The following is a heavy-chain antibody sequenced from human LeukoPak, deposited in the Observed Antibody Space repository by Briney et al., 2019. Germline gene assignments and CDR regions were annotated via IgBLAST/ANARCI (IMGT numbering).Heavy chain of an antibody. V-gene: IGHV3-21*01. J-gene: IGHJ6*02. CDR3: ARCSGGTCYSGAHSFYGMDV. CDR2: ISSSSDSI. Sequence: GGSLRLSCAASGFTFSDYSMNWVRQAPGKGLEWVSSISSSSDSIYYADSVKGRFTISRDNAKNSLYLQVNSLRAEGTAVYYCARCSGGTCYSGAHSFYGMDVWGQGTTVSVSS. CDR1: GFTFSDYS. D-gene: IGHD2-15*01.